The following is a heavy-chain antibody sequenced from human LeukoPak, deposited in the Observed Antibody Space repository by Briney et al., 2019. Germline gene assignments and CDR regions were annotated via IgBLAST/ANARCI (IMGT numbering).Heavy chain of an antibody. Sequence: ASVKASCKASGYTFTSYDINWVRQATGQGLEWMGWMNPNSGNTGYAQKFQGRVTMTRNTSISTAYMELSSLRSEDTAVYYCARGVTMVRGGPNGYWGQGTLVTVSS. CDR3: ARGVTMVRGGPNGY. V-gene: IGHV1-8*01. CDR2: MNPNSGNT. J-gene: IGHJ4*02. D-gene: IGHD3-10*01. CDR1: GYTFTSYD.